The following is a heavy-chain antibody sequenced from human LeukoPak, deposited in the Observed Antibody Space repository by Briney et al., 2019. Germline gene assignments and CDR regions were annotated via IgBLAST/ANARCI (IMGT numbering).Heavy chain of an antibody. V-gene: IGHV1-2*02. CDR1: GYTFTGYY. D-gene: IGHD3-22*01. CDR3: ARGSMIVVVRDSDWYFDL. Sequence: GASVKVSCKASGYTFTGYYMHWVRRAPGQGLEWVGWINPNSGGTNYAQKFQGRVTMTRDTSISTAYMELSRLRSDDTAVYYCARGSMIVVVRDSDWYFDLWGRGTLVTVSS. J-gene: IGHJ2*01. CDR2: INPNSGGT.